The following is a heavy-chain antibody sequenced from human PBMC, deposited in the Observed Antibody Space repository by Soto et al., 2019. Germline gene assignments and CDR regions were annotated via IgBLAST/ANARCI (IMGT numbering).Heavy chain of an antibody. D-gene: IGHD6-19*01. Sequence: LRLSCAGSGFTFSGYWMTWVRQSPGKGLEWVASVNQDGTQRFYVDSVKGRFTISRDNAKNSVFLEMSSLRVEDTAVYYCARWESSDWYLGIWGQGTLVTVSS. V-gene: IGHV3-7*03. J-gene: IGHJ4*02. CDR2: VNQDGTQR. CDR3: ARWESSDWYLGI. CDR1: GFTFSGYW.